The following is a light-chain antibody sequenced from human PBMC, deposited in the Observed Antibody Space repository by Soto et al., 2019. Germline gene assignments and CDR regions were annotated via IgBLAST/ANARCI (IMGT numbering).Light chain of an antibody. CDR3: VQALQTPIT. Sequence: DIVMTQSPLSLPVSPGEPASVSCWSSQSLLQTNGNNYLDWYRQKAGQSPQLLIYLGSNRASGVPDRFSGSGSGTDFTLEISRVEAEDVGVYYCVQALQTPITFGQGTRLEIK. CDR2: LGS. V-gene: IGKV2-28*01. J-gene: IGKJ5*01. CDR1: QSLLQTNGNNY.